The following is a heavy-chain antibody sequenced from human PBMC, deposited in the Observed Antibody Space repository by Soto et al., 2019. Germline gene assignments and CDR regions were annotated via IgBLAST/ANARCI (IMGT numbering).Heavy chain of an antibody. CDR2: INHSGSI. V-gene: IGHV4-34*01. Sequence: PSETLSLTCAVYGGSFSGYYWSWIRQPPGKGLEWIGEINHSGSINYNPSLKSRVTASVDTSKNQFSLRLNSVTAADTAVYYCARGGPGYYGSGSYYPSWGQGTLVTVSS. J-gene: IGHJ4*02. CDR1: GGSFSGYY. CDR3: ARGGPGYYGSGSYYPS. D-gene: IGHD3-10*01.